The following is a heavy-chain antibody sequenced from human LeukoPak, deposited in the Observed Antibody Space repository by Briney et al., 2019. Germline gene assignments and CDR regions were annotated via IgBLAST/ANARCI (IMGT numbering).Heavy chain of an antibody. D-gene: IGHD3-22*01. CDR2: ISYDGSNK. J-gene: IGHJ4*02. Sequence: PGGSLRLSCAASGFTFSSYAMHWVRQAPGKGLEWVAVISYDGSNKYYADSVKGRFTISRDNSKNTLYVQMNSLRAEDTAVYYCARDEYYDSSGTALGDWGQGTLVTVSS. V-gene: IGHV3-30-3*01. CDR3: ARDEYYDSSGTALGD. CDR1: GFTFSSYA.